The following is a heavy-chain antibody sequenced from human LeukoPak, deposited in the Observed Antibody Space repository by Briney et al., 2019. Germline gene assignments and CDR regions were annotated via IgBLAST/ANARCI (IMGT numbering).Heavy chain of an antibody. V-gene: IGHV4-59*12. J-gene: IGHJ4*02. CDR2: MYYRGRT. CDR3: ASVPPDGDYVAPGFDY. Sequence: SETLSLTCTVSGGSLRNYYWSWIRQPPGKGLEWIGYMYYRGRTKYNPSLKSRVTISVDTSKNQFSLKLSSVTAADTAVYYCASVPPDGDYVAPGFDYWGQGTLVAVSS. D-gene: IGHD4-17*01. CDR1: GGSLRNYY.